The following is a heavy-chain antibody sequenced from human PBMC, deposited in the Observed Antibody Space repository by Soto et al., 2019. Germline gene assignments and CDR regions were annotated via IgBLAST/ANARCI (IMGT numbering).Heavy chain of an antibody. Sequence: QVQLVESGGGVVQPGKSLRLSCVASGFTFSSYAMHWVRQAPGKGLEWVAVISYDGSDKYYADFVKGRFTISRDNSKNTLHLQMNSLRAEDTAVFYCARVRSTRNIGYYYYGMDVWGQGTTVTVSS. CDR1: GFTFSSYA. J-gene: IGHJ6*02. CDR2: ISYDGSDK. V-gene: IGHV3-30-3*01. CDR3: ARVRSTRNIGYYYYGMDV. D-gene: IGHD2-2*01.